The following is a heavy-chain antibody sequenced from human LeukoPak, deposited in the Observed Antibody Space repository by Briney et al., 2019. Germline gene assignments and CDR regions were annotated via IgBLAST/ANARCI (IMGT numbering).Heavy chain of an antibody. Sequence: SETLSLTCTVSGGSISSYYWSWIRQPPGKGLEWIGYIYYSGSTNYNPSLKSRVTISVDTSKNQFSLKLSSMTAADTAVYYCARVLKQSNWFDPWGQGTLVTVSS. CDR3: ARVLKQSNWFDP. CDR1: GGSISSYY. CDR2: IYYSGST. J-gene: IGHJ5*02. D-gene: IGHD6-19*01. V-gene: IGHV4-59*01.